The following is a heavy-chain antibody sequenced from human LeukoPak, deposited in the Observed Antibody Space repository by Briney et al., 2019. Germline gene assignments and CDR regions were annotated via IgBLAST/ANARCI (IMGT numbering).Heavy chain of an antibody. CDR1: GFSFTTYS. CDR2: ISDSGRVT. V-gene: IGHV3-48*01. J-gene: IGHJ6*02. CDR3: GRDRRQIYYGVDV. Sequence: GGSLRLSCAASGFSFTTYSMNWVRQAPGKGLEWVSFISDSGRVTYYADSVKGRFTISRDTATNSLYLQMNSLRAEDTAVYYCGRDRRQIYYGVDVWGQGTTATVSS.